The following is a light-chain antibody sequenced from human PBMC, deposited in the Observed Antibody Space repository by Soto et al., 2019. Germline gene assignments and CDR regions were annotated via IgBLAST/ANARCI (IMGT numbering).Light chain of an antibody. CDR1: SSDVGGYPY. V-gene: IGLV2-14*01. CDR3: SSYTSINTVI. J-gene: IGLJ2*01. CDR2: EVS. Sequence: QSVLTQSASVSGSPGQSVTISCTGTSSDVGGYPYVSWYQQNPGKAPKVVIYEVSNRPSGVSNRFSGSKSGNTASLTISGLQAEDEADYYCSSYTSINTVIFGGGTKVTVL.